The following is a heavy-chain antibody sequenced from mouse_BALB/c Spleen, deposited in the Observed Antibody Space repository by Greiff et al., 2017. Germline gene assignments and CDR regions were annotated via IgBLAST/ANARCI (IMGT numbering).Heavy chain of an antibody. CDR1: GFNIKDTY. J-gene: IGHJ4*01. CDR3: ARDYYYDYDVDYAMDY. D-gene: IGHD2-4*01. Sequence: EVQLQQSGAELVKPGASVKLSCTASGFNIKDTYMHWVKQRPEQGLEWIGRIDPANGNTKYDPKFQGKATITADTSSNTAYLQLSSLTSEDTAVYYCARDYYYDYDVDYAMDYWGQGTSVTVSS. CDR2: IDPANGNT. V-gene: IGHV14-3*02.